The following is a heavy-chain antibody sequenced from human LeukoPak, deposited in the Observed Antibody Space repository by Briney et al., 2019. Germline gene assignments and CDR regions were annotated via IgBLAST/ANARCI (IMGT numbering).Heavy chain of an antibody. D-gene: IGHD4-17*01. CDR3: ASAYGDYGPLAY. CDR1: GFTFSSYS. V-gene: IGHV3-21*01. J-gene: IGHJ4*02. CDR2: ISSSSSYI. Sequence: GGSLRLSCAASGFTFSSYSMNWVRQAPGKGLEWVSSISSSSSYIYYADSVRGRFTISRDNAKNSLYLQTNSLRAEDTAVYYCASAYGDYGPLAYWGQGTLVTVSS.